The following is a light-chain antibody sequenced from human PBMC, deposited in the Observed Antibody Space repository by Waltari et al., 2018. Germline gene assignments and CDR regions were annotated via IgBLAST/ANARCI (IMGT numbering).Light chain of an antibody. Sequence: DVVLTQSPLSLSVTPGQSVSVSCRSSQSLAFSDGKTYLNWFHQRPGQSPRRLIYKVSNRESGVPDRISGSGSGTDFALKISRVEAEDVGVYYCMEGAQWYTFGQGTKLEIK. CDR1: QSLAFSDGKTY. V-gene: IGKV2-30*01. CDR2: KVS. CDR3: MEGAQWYT. J-gene: IGKJ2*01.